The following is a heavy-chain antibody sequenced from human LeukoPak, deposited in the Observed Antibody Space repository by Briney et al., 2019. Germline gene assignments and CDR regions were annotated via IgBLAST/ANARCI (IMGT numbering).Heavy chain of an antibody. CDR2: IKSDGST. CDR1: GFSFISFW. V-gene: IGHV3-74*01. CDR3: ARAPSEIGGYYPEYFRH. D-gene: IGHD3-22*01. Sequence: RGSLRLPCQPSGFSFISFWIHRVGQAPGKGLVWVALIKSDGSTNYADSVKGRFTISRDNAKNTVSLQMNSLRAEDTGVYYCARAPSEIGGYYPEYFRHWGQGTLVTVSS. J-gene: IGHJ1*01.